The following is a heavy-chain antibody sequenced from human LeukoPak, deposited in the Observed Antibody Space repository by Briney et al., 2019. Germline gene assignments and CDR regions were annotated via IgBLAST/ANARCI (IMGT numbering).Heavy chain of an antibody. CDR1: GFTFSSYA. J-gene: IGHJ6*02. V-gene: IGHV3-23*01. CDR2: ISGSGGST. Sequence: GGSLRLSCAASGFTFSSYAMSWVRQAPGKGLEWVSAISGSGGSTCYADSVKGRFTISRDNSKNTLYLQMNSLRAEDTAVYYCAKEIWRADYYYYGMDVWGQGTTVTVSS. CDR3: AKEIWRADYYYYGMDV.